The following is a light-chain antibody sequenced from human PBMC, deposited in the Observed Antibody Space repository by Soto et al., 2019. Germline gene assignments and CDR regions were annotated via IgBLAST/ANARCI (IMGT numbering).Light chain of an antibody. V-gene: IGLV3-9*01. CDR1: NIGNKN. CDR3: QVGDTSTV. Sequence: SYELTQPLSVSVALGQTATITCGGSNIGNKNVHWYQQKSGQAPVLVIYRDASRPSGIPDRFSGSNSGNTATLTISRAQAGDEADYYCQVGDTSTVFGGGTKLTVL. CDR2: RDA. J-gene: IGLJ3*02.